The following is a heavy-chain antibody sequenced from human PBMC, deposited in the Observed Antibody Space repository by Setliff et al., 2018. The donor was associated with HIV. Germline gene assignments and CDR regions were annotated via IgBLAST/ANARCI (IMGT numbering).Heavy chain of an antibody. CDR1: GYTFTSYY. V-gene: IGHV1-46*01. D-gene: IGHD2-2*01. CDR2: INPSGGST. CDR3: ARDPLPEGSSTIPVELFDY. Sequence: ASVKVSCKASGYTFTSYYIHWVRQAPGQGLEWMGIINPSGGSTSYAQKFQGRVTMTRDTSTSTVYMELSSLRSEDTAVYYCARDPLPEGSSTIPVELFDYWGQGTLVTVSS. J-gene: IGHJ4*02.